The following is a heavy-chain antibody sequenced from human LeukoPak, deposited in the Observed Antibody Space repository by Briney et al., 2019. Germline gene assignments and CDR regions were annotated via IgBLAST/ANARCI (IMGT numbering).Heavy chain of an antibody. V-gene: IGHV3-53*01. CDR2: FYVGGAT. J-gene: IGHJ4*02. Sequence: PGRSLRLSCAASGFTFSSYAMHWVRQAPGKGLEWVSVFYVGGATYYADSVKGRFTISRDNSENTLYLQMKSLRAEDTAVYYCARGDGYNFFDYWGQGTLVTVSS. CDR1: GFTFSSYA. D-gene: IGHD5-24*01. CDR3: ARGDGYNFFDY.